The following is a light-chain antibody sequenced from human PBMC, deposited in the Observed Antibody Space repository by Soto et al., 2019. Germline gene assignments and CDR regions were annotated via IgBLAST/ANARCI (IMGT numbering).Light chain of an antibody. V-gene: IGKV3-20*01. CDR1: QGVTSSY. CDR2: GGA. J-gene: IGKJ4*01. Sequence: EIVLMKSPGTLSLSPGERATLSCRASQGVTSSYLAWYQHKPGQATRLLMYGGASRADGIPDRFSGSGSGTDFTLTISRLEPEDFAVYYCQQYDSSPLTFGGGTKVEIK. CDR3: QQYDSSPLT.